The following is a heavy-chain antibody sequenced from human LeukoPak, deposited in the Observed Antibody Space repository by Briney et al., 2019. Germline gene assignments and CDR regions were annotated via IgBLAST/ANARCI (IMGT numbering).Heavy chain of an antibody. CDR1: GFTFSTYA. CDR3: VKVSSTVGATYFDY. CDR2: VTSDGGTT. Sequence: GGSLRLSCSASGFTFSTYAMHWVRQAPGEELEYISGVTSDGGTTYHADSVRGRFTISRDNSKNTLYLQMSSLRVEDTAVYYCVKVSSTVGATYFDYWGQGTLVTVSS. V-gene: IGHV3-64D*06. J-gene: IGHJ4*02. D-gene: IGHD1-26*01.